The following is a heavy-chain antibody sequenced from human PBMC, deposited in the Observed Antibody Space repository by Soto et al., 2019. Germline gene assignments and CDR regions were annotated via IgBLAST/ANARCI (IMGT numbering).Heavy chain of an antibody. V-gene: IGHV4-30-2*01. CDR3: AGMPYTSGLRFDP. Sequence: SETLSLTCNMSGDSYSISTFSWSWIRQPPGKALQWIGFIYQSGVTSYNPSLASRVSISLDRSNNQCSLKLKSVTAADTAVYFCAGMPYTSGLRFDPWGPGTLVTVSS. CDR1: GDSYSISTFS. D-gene: IGHD6-19*01. J-gene: IGHJ5*02. CDR2: IYQSGVT.